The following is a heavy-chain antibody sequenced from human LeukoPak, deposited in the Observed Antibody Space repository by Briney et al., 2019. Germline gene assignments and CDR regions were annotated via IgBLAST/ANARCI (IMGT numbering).Heavy chain of an antibody. V-gene: IGHV4-59*12. CDR3: ARARSGSYFYY. CDR2: IYYSGST. CDR1: GGSISSYY. D-gene: IGHD1-26*01. Sequence: SETLSLTCTVSGGSISSYYWSWIRQPPGKGLEWIGYIYYSGSTNYNPSLKSRVTISVDTSKNQFSLKLSSVTAADTAVYYCARARSGSYFYYWGQGTPVTVSS. J-gene: IGHJ4*02.